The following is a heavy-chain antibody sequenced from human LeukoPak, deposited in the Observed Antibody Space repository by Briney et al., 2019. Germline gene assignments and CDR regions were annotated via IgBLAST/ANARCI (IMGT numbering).Heavy chain of an antibody. J-gene: IGHJ4*02. CDR2: ISGSGGST. CDR1: RFTFSNYA. V-gene: IGHV3-23*01. CDR3: AKDGGSAIAVVIRYYFDY. Sequence: GGSLRLSCAASRFTFSNYAMSWVRQAPGKGLEWVSTISGSGGSTYNADSVKGRFTISRDNSKNTLYLQMNSLRAEDTAVYYCAKDGGSAIAVVIRYYFDYWGQGTLVTVSS. D-gene: IGHD3-3*01.